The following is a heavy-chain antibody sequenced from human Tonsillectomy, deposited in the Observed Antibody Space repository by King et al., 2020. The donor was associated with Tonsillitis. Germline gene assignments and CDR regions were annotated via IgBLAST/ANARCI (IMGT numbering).Heavy chain of an antibody. Sequence: VQLVESGAEVKKPGVSVRVSCQASGYTFTGYSLHWVRKAPGQGLEWMGWIKPENGGTNYAHKFDGRVTMTRDTSINTVYMELTGLRSDDTAIYFCARETGGWRAFDYWGQGALVTVSS. D-gene: IGHD6-19*01. CDR3: ARETGGWRAFDY. V-gene: IGHV1-2*02. CDR1: GYTFTGYS. CDR2: IKPENGGT. J-gene: IGHJ4*02.